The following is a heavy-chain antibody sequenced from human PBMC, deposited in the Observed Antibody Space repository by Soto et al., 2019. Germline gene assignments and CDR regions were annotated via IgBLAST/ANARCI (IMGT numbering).Heavy chain of an antibody. V-gene: IGHV3-7*04. CDR3: SGGVGDAF. Sequence: EVHLVESGGGLVQTGGSLRLSCAIFESTVSRDWMNWVRQAPGKGLEWVAHINQDGSEKYYVDSVKGRFTISRDNANKSLYLQMNSLRPGVPAMYYCSGGVGDAFWGQGTLVTVSS. D-gene: IGHD1-26*01. CDR2: INQDGSEK. CDR1: ESTVSRDW. J-gene: IGHJ4*02.